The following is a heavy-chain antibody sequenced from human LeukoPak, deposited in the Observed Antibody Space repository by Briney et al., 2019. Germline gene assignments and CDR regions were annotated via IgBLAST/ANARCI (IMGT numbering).Heavy chain of an antibody. Sequence: ASVKVSCKASGGTFSSYAISWVRQAPGQGLEWKGGIIPIFGTANYAQKFQGRVTITADESTSTAYMELSSLRSEDTAVYYCARDHSSSSSPMDVWGQGTTVTVSS. CDR2: IIPIFGTA. V-gene: IGHV1-69*01. CDR3: ARDHSSSSSPMDV. J-gene: IGHJ6*02. D-gene: IGHD6-6*01. CDR1: GGTFSSYA.